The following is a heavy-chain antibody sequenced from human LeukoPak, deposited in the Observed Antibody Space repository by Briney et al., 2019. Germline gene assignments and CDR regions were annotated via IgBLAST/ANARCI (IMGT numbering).Heavy chain of an antibody. Sequence: TGGSLRLSCAASGFTFSSSWMHWVRQAPGKGLVWVSHIGSDGSTTTYADSVRGRFTISRDNAKNTLYLQMNSLRAEDTAVYYCARAPNVGTPDYWGQGTLVTVSS. J-gene: IGHJ4*02. CDR1: GFTFSSSW. CDR3: ARAPNVGTPDY. V-gene: IGHV3-74*03. D-gene: IGHD7-27*01. CDR2: IGSDGSTT.